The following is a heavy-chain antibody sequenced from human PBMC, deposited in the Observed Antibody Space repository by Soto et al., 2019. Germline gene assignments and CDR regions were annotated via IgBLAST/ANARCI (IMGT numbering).Heavy chain of an antibody. V-gene: IGHV3-23*01. Sequence: GGSLRLSCAASGFTFNSYAMNWVRQAPGKGLAWVSAIGTDGNTYYANSVKGRFTISRDNSRTTLYLQMNSPRVEDTALYYCVRKYPGTRPFDYWGQGTLVNVSS. J-gene: IGHJ4*01. CDR3: VRKYPGTRPFDY. D-gene: IGHD2-2*01. CDR1: GFTFNSYA. CDR2: IGTDGNT.